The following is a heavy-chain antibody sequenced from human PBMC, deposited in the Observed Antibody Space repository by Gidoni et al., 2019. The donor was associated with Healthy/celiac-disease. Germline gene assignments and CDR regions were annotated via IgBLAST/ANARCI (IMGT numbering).Heavy chain of an antibody. Sequence: EVQLVESGGGLVKPGGSLRLSCAAYGCTSISYSMNWVRQAPGKGLEWVSSISSSSSYIYYADSVKGRFTISRDNAKNSLYLQMNSLRAEDTAVYYCQRGGYYYDSSGYPPSDYWGQGTLVTVSS. CDR2: ISSSSSYI. CDR1: GCTSISYS. CDR3: QRGGYYYDSSGYPPSDY. D-gene: IGHD3-22*01. V-gene: IGHV3-21*01. J-gene: IGHJ4*02.